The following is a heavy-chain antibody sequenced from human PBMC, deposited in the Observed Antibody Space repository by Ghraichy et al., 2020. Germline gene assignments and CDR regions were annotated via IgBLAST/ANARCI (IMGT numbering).Heavy chain of an antibody. V-gene: IGHV4-30-4*01. D-gene: IGHD3-3*01. J-gene: IGHJ6*02. CDR1: GGSIISGDYY. Sequence: SQTLSLTCTVSGGSIISGDYYWSWIRQPPGKGLEWIGYIYYSGNTYYKSSLKSRVSISVDTSKNQFSLKLSSMTAADTAVYYCARERVIWSGSHRGMAVWGQGTTVTVSS. CDR3: ARERVIWSGSHRGMAV. CDR2: IYYSGNT.